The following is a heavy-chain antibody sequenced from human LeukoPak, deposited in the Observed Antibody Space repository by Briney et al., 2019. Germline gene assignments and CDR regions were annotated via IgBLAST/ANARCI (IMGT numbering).Heavy chain of an antibody. D-gene: IGHD1-26*01. CDR3: AKTKWELAPDAFDI. Sequence: GGSLRLSCSASGFTFSSYAMHWVRQAPGKGLEWVAVISYDGSNKYYADSVKGRFTISRDDSKNTLYLQMNSLRAEDTAVYYCAKTKWELAPDAFDIWGQGTMVTVSS. CDR1: GFTFSSYA. V-gene: IGHV3-30-3*02. J-gene: IGHJ3*02. CDR2: ISYDGSNK.